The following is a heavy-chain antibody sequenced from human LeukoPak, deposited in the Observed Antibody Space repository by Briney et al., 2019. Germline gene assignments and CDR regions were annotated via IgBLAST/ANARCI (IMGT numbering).Heavy chain of an antibody. J-gene: IGHJ4*02. CDR2: MNPDGSEK. D-gene: IGHD6-19*01. CDR1: GFTFSSYW. V-gene: IGHV3-7*01. Sequence: GGSLRLPCAASGFTFSSYWMSWVRQAPGKGLEWVANMNPDGSEKYYADSVKGRFTISRDNAENSLYLQMNSLRAEDTAVYYCARDSGSAWYEGYWGQGTLVTVSS. CDR3: ARDSGSAWYEGY.